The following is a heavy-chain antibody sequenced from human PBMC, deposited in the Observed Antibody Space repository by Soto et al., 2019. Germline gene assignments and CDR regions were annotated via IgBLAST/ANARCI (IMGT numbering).Heavy chain of an antibody. D-gene: IGHD6-19*01. J-gene: IGHJ4*02. CDR3: AHRRVRDSSGENFDS. CDR2: LYWDDDK. V-gene: IGHV2-5*02. Sequence: QITLKESGPTLVKPTQTLTLTCTFSGFSLNTNAVGVAWIRQPPGKALEWLALLYWDDDKRYSPSLKSRLTITPDTSKNHVVLTMTNMDPEDTATYYCAHRRVRDSSGENFDSWGQGTLVTVSS. CDR1: GFSLNTNAVG.